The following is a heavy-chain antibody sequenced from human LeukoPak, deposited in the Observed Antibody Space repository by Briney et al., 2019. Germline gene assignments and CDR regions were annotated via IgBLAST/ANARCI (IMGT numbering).Heavy chain of an antibody. D-gene: IGHD6-13*01. CDR3: ARRTKQQLVLGDAFDI. V-gene: IGHV5-51*01. CDR2: IYPGDSDT. CDR1: GYSFTSYW. J-gene: IGHJ3*02. Sequence: GESLKISCKGSGYSFTSYWIGWVRQMPGKGLEWMGIIYPGDSDTRYSPSFQGQVTISADKSISTAYLQWSSLKASDTAMYYCARRTKQQLVLGDAFDIWGQGTMVTVSS.